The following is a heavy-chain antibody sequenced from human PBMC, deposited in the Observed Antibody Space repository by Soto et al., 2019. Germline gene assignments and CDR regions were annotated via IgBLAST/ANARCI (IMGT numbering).Heavy chain of an antibody. V-gene: IGHV4-34*01. CDR1: GGSFSGYY. Sequence: SETLSLTCAVYGGSFSGYYWSWIRQPPGKGLEWIGEINHSGSTNYNPSLKSRVTISVDTSKNQFSLKLSSVTAADTAVYYCARGHIVVVHWFDPWGQGTLVTVSS. D-gene: IGHD2-21*01. CDR2: INHSGST. J-gene: IGHJ5*02. CDR3: ARGHIVVVHWFDP.